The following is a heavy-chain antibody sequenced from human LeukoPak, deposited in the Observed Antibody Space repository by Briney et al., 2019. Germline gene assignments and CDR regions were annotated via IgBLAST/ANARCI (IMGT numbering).Heavy chain of an antibody. D-gene: IGHD5-24*01. J-gene: IGHJ4*02. Sequence: TGGSLRLSCAASGFTVSSNYMSWVRQAPGKGLEWVSVIYSGGSTYYADSVKGRFTISRDNSKNTLYLQMNSLGAEDTAVYYCARGGRWLQWSFFDYWGQGTLVTVSS. CDR3: ARGGRWLQWSFFDY. V-gene: IGHV3-53*01. CDR2: IYSGGST. CDR1: GFTVSSNY.